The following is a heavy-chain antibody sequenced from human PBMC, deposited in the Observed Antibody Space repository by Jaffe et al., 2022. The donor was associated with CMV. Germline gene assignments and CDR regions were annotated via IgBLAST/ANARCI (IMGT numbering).Heavy chain of an antibody. J-gene: IGHJ3*01. V-gene: IGHV3-21*06. CDR2: ISSGTTYI. Sequence: EVQLVESGGGLVKPGGSLRLSCAASGFAFSNYFMNWVRLAPGRGLEWVSSISSGTTYIYYADSVEGRFTVSRDNAKNTVSLQMNSLRAEDTAVYYCVRDRSRNFAVLRPVDPFDLWGQGTMVTVSS. CDR1: GFAFSNYF. D-gene: IGHD3-3*01. CDR3: VRDRSRNFAVLRPVDPFDL.